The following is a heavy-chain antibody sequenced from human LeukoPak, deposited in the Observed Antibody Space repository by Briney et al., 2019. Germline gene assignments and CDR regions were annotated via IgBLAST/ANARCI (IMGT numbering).Heavy chain of an antibody. CDR1: GGSFSGYY. V-gene: IGHV4-34*01. J-gene: IGHJ4*02. Sequence: SETLSLTCAVYGGSFSGYYWSWIRQPPGKGLEWIGEINHSGSTNYNPSLKSRVTISVDTSKNQFSLKLSSVTAADTAVYYCARGYYDILTGYYQTYFDYWGQGTLVTVSS. CDR2: INHSGST. D-gene: IGHD3-9*01. CDR3: ARGYYDILTGYYQTYFDY.